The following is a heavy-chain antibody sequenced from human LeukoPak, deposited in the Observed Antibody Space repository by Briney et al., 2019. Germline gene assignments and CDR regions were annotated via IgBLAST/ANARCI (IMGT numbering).Heavy chain of an antibody. V-gene: IGHV1-46*01. CDR2: INPSGGST. CDR3: ARVRDYYGSGSYMVLDY. CDR1: GYTFTSYY. J-gene: IGHJ4*02. D-gene: IGHD3-10*01. Sequence: ASVKVSCKASGYTFTSYYMHWVRQAPGQGLEWMGIINPSGGSTSYAQKFQGRVTMTRDTSISTAYMELSRLRSDDTAVYYCARVRDYYGSGSYMVLDYWGQGTLVTVSS.